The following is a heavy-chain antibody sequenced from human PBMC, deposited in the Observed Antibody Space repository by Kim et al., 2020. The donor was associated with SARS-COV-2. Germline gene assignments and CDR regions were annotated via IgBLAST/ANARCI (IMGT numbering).Heavy chain of an antibody. Sequence: GGSLRLSCTASGFTFSALSMNWVRQAPGKGLEWVSSISDNGNYIYYADPLQGRFTISRDNAKNSLYLKMSSLRAEDTAVYYCARESAYRFGYYHYYDSSGVNYWGQGTQVTVSS. CDR1: GFTFSALS. CDR2: ISDNGNYI. D-gene: IGHD3-22*01. J-gene: IGHJ4*02. CDR3: ARESAYRFGYYHYYDSSGVNY. V-gene: IGHV3-21*01.